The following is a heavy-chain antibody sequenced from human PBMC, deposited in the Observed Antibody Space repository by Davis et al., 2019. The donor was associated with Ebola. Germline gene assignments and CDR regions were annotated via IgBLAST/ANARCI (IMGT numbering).Heavy chain of an antibody. J-gene: IGHJ5*02. Sequence: SVKVSCKASGYTFTSYAMHWVRQAPGQRLEWMGGIIPIFGTANYAQKFQGRVTITADESTSTAYMELSSLRSEDTAVYYCARVWVVPAAPNWFDPWGQGTLVTVSS. D-gene: IGHD2-2*01. V-gene: IGHV1-69*13. CDR1: GYTFTSYA. CDR2: IIPIFGTA. CDR3: ARVWVVPAAPNWFDP.